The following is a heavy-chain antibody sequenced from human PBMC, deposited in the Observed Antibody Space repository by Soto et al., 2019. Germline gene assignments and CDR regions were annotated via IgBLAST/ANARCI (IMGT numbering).Heavy chain of an antibody. D-gene: IGHD5-18*01. J-gene: IGHJ3*02. CDR1: GFSFSIYA. Sequence: QVQLVESGGGVVQPGRSLRLSCAASGFSFSIYAMHWVRQAPGKGLEWVAVISYHGSTEYYGDSVTGRFTISRDNSKNTLYLQMYSLRPEDTAIYYCARGYSYGPNWESDALDIWGQGAMVTVSS. CDR2: ISYHGSTE. V-gene: IGHV3-30-3*01. CDR3: ARGYSYGPNWESDALDI.